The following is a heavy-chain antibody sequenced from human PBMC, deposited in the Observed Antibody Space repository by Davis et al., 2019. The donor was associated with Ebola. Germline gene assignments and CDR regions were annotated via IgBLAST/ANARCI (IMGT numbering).Heavy chain of an antibody. V-gene: IGHV1-3*01. CDR3: ARLVGSGWFNWFDP. J-gene: IGHJ5*02. CDR2: INAGNGNT. Sequence: ASVKVSCKASGYTFTSYGITWVRQAPGQRLEWMGWINAGNGNTKYSQKFQGRVTITRDTSASTAYMELSSLRSEDTAVYYCARLVGSGWFNWFDPWGQGTLVTVSS. D-gene: IGHD6-19*01. CDR1: GYTFTSYG.